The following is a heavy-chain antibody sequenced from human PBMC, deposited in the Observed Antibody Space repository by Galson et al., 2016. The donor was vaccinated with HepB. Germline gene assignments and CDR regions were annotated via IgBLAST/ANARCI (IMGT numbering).Heavy chain of an antibody. D-gene: IGHD6-6*01. J-gene: IGHJ5*02. CDR3: ARGMYAARGWFDP. Sequence: SETLSLTCNVYGGSFSGYSWTWIRQPPGKGLEWIGEVSHSGGPHCHPSLKSRVTISVDTSKNQFSLNISSVTAADTAVYYCARGMYAARGWFDPWGQGTLVAVSS. CDR2: VSHSGGP. CDR1: GGSFSGYS. V-gene: IGHV4-34*01.